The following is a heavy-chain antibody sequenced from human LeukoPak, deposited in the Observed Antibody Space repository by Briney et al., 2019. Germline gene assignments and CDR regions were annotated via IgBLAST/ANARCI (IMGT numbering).Heavy chain of an antibody. CDR1: GFTFSSYA. CDR2: ISGSGGST. CDR3: AKANYYDSSGYRNPYYFDY. V-gene: IGHV3-23*01. D-gene: IGHD3-22*01. J-gene: IGHJ4*02. Sequence: GGSLRLSCAASGFTFSSYAMSWVRQAPGKGLEWVSAISGSGGSTYYADSVKGRFTISRDNSKNTLYLQMNSLRAEDTAVYYCAKANYYDSSGYRNPYYFDYWGQGTLVTVSS.